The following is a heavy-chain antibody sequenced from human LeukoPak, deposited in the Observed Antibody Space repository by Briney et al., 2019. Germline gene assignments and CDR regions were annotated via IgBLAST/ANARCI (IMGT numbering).Heavy chain of an antibody. D-gene: IGHD5-12*01. Sequence: SETLSLTCAVYGGSFSGYYWSWIRQPPGKGLEWIGEINHSGSTNYNPSLKSRVTISVDTSKNQFSLKLSSVTAADTAVYYCARGGQWLRPFDYWGQGTLVPVSS. CDR2: INHSGST. V-gene: IGHV4-34*01. J-gene: IGHJ4*02. CDR1: GGSFSGYY. CDR3: ARGGQWLRPFDY.